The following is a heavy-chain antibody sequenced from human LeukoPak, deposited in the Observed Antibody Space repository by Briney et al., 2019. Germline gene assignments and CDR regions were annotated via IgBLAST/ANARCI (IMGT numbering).Heavy chain of an antibody. CDR1: GFTFSSYS. D-gene: IGHD6-19*01. CDR2: ISSSSTI. CDR3: ARTLYSSGWYGVFDY. V-gene: IGHV3-48*04. Sequence: GGSLRLSCAASGFTFSSYSMNWVRQAPGKGLEWVSYISSSSTIYYADSVKGRFTISRDNAKNSLYLQMNSLRAEDTAVYYCARTLYSSGWYGVFDYWGQGTLVTVSS. J-gene: IGHJ4*02.